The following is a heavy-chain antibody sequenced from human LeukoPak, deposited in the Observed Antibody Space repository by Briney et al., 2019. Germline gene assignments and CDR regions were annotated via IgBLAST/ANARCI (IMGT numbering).Heavy chain of an antibody. CDR3: ARDRGGGKLEPDY. D-gene: IGHD1-1*01. V-gene: IGHV4-39*07. J-gene: IGHJ4*02. CDR2: IRYSGST. CDR1: DDSFSSNSYY. Sequence: PSETLSVTCTVSDDSFSSNSYYWAWIRQPPGKGLECIGGIRYSGSTYFNPSLKSRVTISVDTSKNQFSLKLSSVTAADTAVYYCARDRGGGKLEPDYWGQGTLVTVSS.